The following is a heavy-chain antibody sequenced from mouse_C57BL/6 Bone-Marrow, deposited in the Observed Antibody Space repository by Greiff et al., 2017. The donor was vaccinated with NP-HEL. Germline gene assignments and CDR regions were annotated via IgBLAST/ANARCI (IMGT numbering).Heavy chain of an antibody. V-gene: IGHV5-17*01. J-gene: IGHJ2*01. CDR3: ARQGYYGSSSFDY. D-gene: IGHD1-1*01. Sequence: DVQLVESGGGLVKPGGSLKLSCAASGFTFSDYGMHWVRQAPEKGLEWVAYISSGSSTIYYADTVKGRFTISRDNAKNTLFLQMTSLRSEDTAMYYCARQGYYGSSSFDYWGQGTTLTVSS. CDR2: ISSGSSTI. CDR1: GFTFSDYG.